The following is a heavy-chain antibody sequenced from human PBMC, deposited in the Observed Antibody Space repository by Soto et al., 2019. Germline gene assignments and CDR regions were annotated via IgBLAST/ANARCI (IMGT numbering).Heavy chain of an antibody. CDR1: GGSISSGGYY. V-gene: IGHV4-31*11. Sequence: SETLSLTCAVSGGSISSGGYYWSWIRQHPGKGLEWIGYIYYSGSTYYNPSLKSRVTISVDTSKNNFSLILTSVTAADTAVYYCARESSIGIAVYWGQGTLVTVSS. CDR3: ARESSIGIAVY. CDR2: IYYSGST. D-gene: IGHD6-19*01. J-gene: IGHJ4*02.